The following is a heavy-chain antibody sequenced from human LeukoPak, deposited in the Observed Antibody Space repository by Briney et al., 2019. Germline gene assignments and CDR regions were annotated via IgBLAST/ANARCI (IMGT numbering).Heavy chain of an antibody. D-gene: IGHD3-16*02. CDR2: IYSGGST. Sequence: GGSLRLSCAASGFTVSSNYMSWLRQAPGKGLEWVSVIYSGGSTYYADSVKGRFTISRDNSKNTLYLQMNSLRAVDTAVYYCARTRDDYVWGSYRHFDYWGQGTLVTVSS. CDR1: GFTVSSNY. J-gene: IGHJ4*02. V-gene: IGHV3-66*01. CDR3: ARTRDDYVWGSYRHFDY.